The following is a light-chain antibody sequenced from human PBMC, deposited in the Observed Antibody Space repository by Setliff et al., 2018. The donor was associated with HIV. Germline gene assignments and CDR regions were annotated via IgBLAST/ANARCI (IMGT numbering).Light chain of an antibody. J-gene: IGLJ2*01. CDR3: CSYAASYTSRV. Sequence: SALTQPRSVSGSPGQSITISCTGTSSDVGYYNSVSWYQQHPGKAPKLMIYDVSQRPSGVPDRFSGSKSGNTASLTISALQTEDEADYYCCSYAASYTSRVFGGGTKVTVL. V-gene: IGLV2-11*01. CDR2: DVS. CDR1: SSDVGYYNS.